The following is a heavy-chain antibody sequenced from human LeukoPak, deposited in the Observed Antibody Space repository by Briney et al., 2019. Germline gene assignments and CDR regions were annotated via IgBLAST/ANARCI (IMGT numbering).Heavy chain of an antibody. Sequence: GGSLRLSCAASGFTFDDYAMHWVRQAPGKGLEWVSLISWDGGSTYYADSVKGRFTISRDNSKNSLYLQMNSLRAEDTALYYCAKVYHYGSGSYNYGRDVWGKGTTVTVSS. D-gene: IGHD3-10*01. CDR2: ISWDGGST. CDR1: GFTFDDYA. V-gene: IGHV3-43D*04. J-gene: IGHJ6*04. CDR3: AKVYHYGSGSYNYGRDV.